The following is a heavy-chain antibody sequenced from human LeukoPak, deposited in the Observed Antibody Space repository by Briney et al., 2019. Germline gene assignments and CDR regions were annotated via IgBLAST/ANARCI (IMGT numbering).Heavy chain of an antibody. J-gene: IGHJ4*02. CDR1: GITVSSNY. D-gene: IGHD5-24*01. CDR2: IYSGGST. CDR3: ARDIRGRDGYNSTIFFDY. V-gene: IGHV3-66*01. Sequence: TGGSLRLSCAASGITVSSNYMSWVRQAPGKGLEWVSVIYSGGSTYYADSVKGRFTISRDNSKNTLYLQMNSLRAEDTAVYYCARDIRGRDGYNSTIFFDYWGQGTLVTVSS.